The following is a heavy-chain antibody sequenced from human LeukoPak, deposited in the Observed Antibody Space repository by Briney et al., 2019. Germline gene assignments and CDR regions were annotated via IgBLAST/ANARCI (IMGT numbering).Heavy chain of an antibody. Sequence: PSETLSLTSAVYGGSFSGYYWSWIRQPPGKGLEWIGEINHSGSTYYNPSLKSRVTISVDTSKNQFSLKLSSVTAADTAVYYCASRYCSGGSCYSTRWFDPWGQGTLVTVSS. D-gene: IGHD2-15*01. J-gene: IGHJ5*02. CDR3: ASRYCSGGSCYSTRWFDP. CDR2: INHSGST. V-gene: IGHV4-34*01. CDR1: GGSFSGYY.